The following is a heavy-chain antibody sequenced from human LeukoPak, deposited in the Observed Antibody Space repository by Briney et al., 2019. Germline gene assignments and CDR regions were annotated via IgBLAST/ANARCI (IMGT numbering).Heavy chain of an antibody. CDR2: FDPEDGET. Sequence: ASVKVSCKVSGYTLTELSMHWVRQAPGKGLEWMGGFDPEDGETIYAQKFQGRVTMTEDTSTDTAYMELSSLRSEDTAVYYCATLLRGYCSSTSCYAGYFDYWGQGTLVTVPS. D-gene: IGHD2-2*01. CDR1: GYTLTELS. J-gene: IGHJ4*02. CDR3: ATLLRGYCSSTSCYAGYFDY. V-gene: IGHV1-24*01.